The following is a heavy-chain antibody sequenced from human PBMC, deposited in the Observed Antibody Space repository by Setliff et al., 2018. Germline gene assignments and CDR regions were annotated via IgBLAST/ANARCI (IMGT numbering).Heavy chain of an antibody. CDR1: GDSISSRRSY. CDR2: IYTSWST. Sequence: SETLSLTCTVSGDSISSRRSYWGWFRQPAGKGLEWIGQIYTSWSTNYNPSLKSRVTISLDTSKNQFSLSLSSVTAADTAVYYCARMSGFQYMDVWGKGTAVTVSS. CDR3: ARMSGFQYMDV. J-gene: IGHJ6*03. D-gene: IGHD3-3*01. V-gene: IGHV4-61*09.